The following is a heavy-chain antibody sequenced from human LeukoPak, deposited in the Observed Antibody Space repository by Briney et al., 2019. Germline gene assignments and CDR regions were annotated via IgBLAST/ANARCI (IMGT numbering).Heavy chain of an antibody. D-gene: IGHD1-20*01. Sequence: ASVKDSCKASGYTFTSYAMHWVRQAPGQRLEWMGWINAGNGNTKYSQKFRGRVTITRDTSASTAYMELSSLRSEDTAVYYCARVRSVTGFFDYWGQGTLVTVSS. CDR3: ARVRSVTGFFDY. CDR1: GYTFTSYA. CDR2: INAGNGNT. V-gene: IGHV1-3*01. J-gene: IGHJ4*02.